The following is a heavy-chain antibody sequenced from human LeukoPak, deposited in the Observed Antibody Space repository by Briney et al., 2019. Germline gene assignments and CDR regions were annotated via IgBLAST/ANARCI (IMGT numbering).Heavy chain of an antibody. CDR3: AREQYQLLDLPRADY. Sequence: ASVKVSCKASGYTLTSYGISWVRQAPGQGLEWMGWISAYNGNTNHAQKLQGRVTMTTDTSTSTAYMELRSLRSDDTAVYYCAREQYQLLDLPRADYWGQGTLVTVSS. J-gene: IGHJ4*02. V-gene: IGHV1-18*01. CDR1: GYTLTSYG. D-gene: IGHD2-2*01. CDR2: ISAYNGNT.